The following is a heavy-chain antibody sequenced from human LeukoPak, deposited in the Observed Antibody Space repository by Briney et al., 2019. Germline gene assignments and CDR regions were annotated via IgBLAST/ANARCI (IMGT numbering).Heavy chain of an antibody. J-gene: IGHJ4*02. CDR2: ISWNSGSI. V-gene: IGHV3-9*01. CDR3: AKDNGFRGGSYTDY. D-gene: IGHD1-26*01. Sequence: PGGSLRLSCAASGFTFDDYAMHWVRQAPGKGLEWVSGISWNSGSIGYADSVKGRFTISRDNAKNSLYLQMNSLRAEDTVLYYCAKDNGFRGGSYTDYWGQGTLVTVSS. CDR1: GFTFDDYA.